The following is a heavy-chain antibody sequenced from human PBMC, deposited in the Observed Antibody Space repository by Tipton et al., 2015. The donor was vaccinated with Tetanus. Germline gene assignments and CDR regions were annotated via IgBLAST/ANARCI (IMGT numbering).Heavy chain of an antibody. V-gene: IGHV3-30*18. Sequence: SLRLSCAASGFRFSYSGMHWVRQAPGKGLEWVAVIPFDGRNERYADSVKGRFIISRDNSKNTLYLQMNSLRPEDTAVYYCAKEFQRARIRFFDSWGPGTQVTVSS. D-gene: IGHD2-15*01. CDR1: GFRFSYSG. CDR3: AKEFQRARIRFFDS. CDR2: IPFDGRNE. J-gene: IGHJ4*02.